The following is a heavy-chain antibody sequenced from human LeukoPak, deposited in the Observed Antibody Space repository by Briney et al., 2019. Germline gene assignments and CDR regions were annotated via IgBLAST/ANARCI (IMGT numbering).Heavy chain of an antibody. V-gene: IGHV4-61*02. J-gene: IGHJ5*02. CDR2: IYTSGST. CDR1: GGSISSGSYY. CDR3: ARQTRGLRLWFDP. Sequence: SQTLSLTCTVSGGSISSGSYYWSWIRQPAGKGLEWIGRIYTSGSTNYNPSLKSRVTISVDTSKNQFSLKLSSVTAADTAVYYCARQTRGLRLWFDPWGQGTLVTVSS. D-gene: IGHD3-16*01.